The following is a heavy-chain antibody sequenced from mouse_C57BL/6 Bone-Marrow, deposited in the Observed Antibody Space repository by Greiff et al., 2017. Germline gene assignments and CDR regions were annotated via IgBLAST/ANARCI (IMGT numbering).Heavy chain of an antibody. J-gene: IGHJ2*01. CDR3: AMGYCDGSSLYFDY. V-gene: IGHV5-9*01. CDR2: ISGGGGNT. CDR1: GFTFSSYT. Sequence: DVLLVESGGGLVKPGGSLKLSCAASGFTFSSYTMSWVRQTPEKRLEWVATISGGGGNTYYPDSVKGRFTISRDKAKNTAYLQLSSLTSEDSAFYYCAMGYCDGSSLYFDYWGQGTTLTVSS. D-gene: IGHD1-1*01.